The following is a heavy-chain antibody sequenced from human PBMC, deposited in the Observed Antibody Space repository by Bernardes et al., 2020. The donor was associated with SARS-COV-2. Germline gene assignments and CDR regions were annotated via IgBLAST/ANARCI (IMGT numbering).Heavy chain of an antibody. Sequence: SETLSLTCTVSGGSISSYYWSWIRQPPGKGLEWIGYIYYSGSTNYNPSLKSRVTISVDTSKNQFSLKLSSVTAADTAVYYCARLAQYYDFFSSRTTNDWYFDLWGRGTLVTVSS. CDR3: ARLAQYYDFFSSRTTNDWYFDL. CDR1: GGSISSYY. V-gene: IGHV4-59*08. CDR2: IYYSGST. D-gene: IGHD3-3*01. J-gene: IGHJ2*01.